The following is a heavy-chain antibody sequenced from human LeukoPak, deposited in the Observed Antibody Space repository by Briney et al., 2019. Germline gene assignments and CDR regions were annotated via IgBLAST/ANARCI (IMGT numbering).Heavy chain of an antibody. CDR3: ARDSGSYPRFDY. CDR1: GGSISSYY. Sequence: SETLSLTCTVSGGSISSYYWSWIRQPPGKGLKWIGYIDDSGSTNYNPSLKSRVTMSVDTSKNQFSLKLSSVTAADTAVYYCARDSGSYPRFDYWGQGTLVTVSS. D-gene: IGHD1-26*01. V-gene: IGHV4-59*01. J-gene: IGHJ4*02. CDR2: IDDSGST.